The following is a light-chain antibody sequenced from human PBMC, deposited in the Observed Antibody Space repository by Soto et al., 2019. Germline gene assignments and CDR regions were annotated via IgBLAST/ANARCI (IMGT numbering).Light chain of an antibody. CDR2: DAS. CDR1: QSISNY. Sequence: EIVLTQSPATLSLSPGERATLSCRASQSISNYLAWYQQKPGQAPRLLIYDASNRASGIPVTFSGSGSGTDFTLTISSLEPEDFAVYYCQPRSNWPPLFTFGPGTKVDIE. V-gene: IGKV3-11*01. CDR3: QPRSNWPPLFT. J-gene: IGKJ3*01.